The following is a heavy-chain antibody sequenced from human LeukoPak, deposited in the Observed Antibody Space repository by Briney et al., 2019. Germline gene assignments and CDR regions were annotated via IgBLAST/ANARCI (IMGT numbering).Heavy chain of an antibody. CDR2: INHRGTT. CDR1: GGSFSGYY. J-gene: IGHJ4*02. Sequence: PSETLSLTCAVYGGSFSGYYWSWIRQPPGKGLEWIGEINHRGTTHYNPSLKSRATISVATSKNQFSLKLSSVTAADTAVYYCARGYYFDYWGQGTLVTVSS. CDR3: ARGYYFDY. V-gene: IGHV4-34*01.